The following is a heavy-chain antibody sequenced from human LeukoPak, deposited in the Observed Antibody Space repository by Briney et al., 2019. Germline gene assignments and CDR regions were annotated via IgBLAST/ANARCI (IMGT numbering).Heavy chain of an antibody. V-gene: IGHV3-23*01. CDR3: ANDLQGHDY. J-gene: IGHJ4*02. CDR2: TSGSGGST. CDR1: GFTFTSQW. Sequence: GGSLRLSCAASGFTFTSQWMSRVRQAPGKGLEWVSATSGSGGSTYYADSVKGRFTISRDNSKNTLYLQMNSLRAEDTAVYYCANDLQGHDYWGQGTLVTVSS.